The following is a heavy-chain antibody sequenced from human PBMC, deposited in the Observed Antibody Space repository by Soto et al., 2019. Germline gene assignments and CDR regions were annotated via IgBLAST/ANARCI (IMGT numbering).Heavy chain of an antibody. CDR3: AHRQDRYCSGGSCPLFDY. Sequence: QITLKESGPTLVKPTQTLTLTCTFSGFSLSTSGVGVGWIRQPPGKALEWLALIYWDDDKRYRSSLKSRLTITKDTSKNQVVHTMTNMDPVDTATYYCAHRQDRYCSGGSCPLFDYWGQGILVTVSS. J-gene: IGHJ4*02. CDR2: IYWDDDK. V-gene: IGHV2-5*02. D-gene: IGHD2-15*01. CDR1: GFSLSTSGVG.